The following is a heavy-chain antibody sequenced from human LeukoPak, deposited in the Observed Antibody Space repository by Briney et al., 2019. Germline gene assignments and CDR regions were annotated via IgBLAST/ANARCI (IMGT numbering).Heavy chain of an antibody. D-gene: IGHD2-2*01. J-gene: IGHJ4*02. CDR3: ARGGFIVPAAPRYFDY. CDR1: GGTFSSYA. V-gene: IGHV1-69*01. CDR2: IIPIFGTA. Sequence: SVKVSCKASGGTFSSYAISWVRQAPGQGLEWMGGIIPIFGTANYAQKFQGRVTITADESTSTAYMELSSLRSEDTAVYYCARGGFIVPAAPRYFDYWGQGTLVTVSS.